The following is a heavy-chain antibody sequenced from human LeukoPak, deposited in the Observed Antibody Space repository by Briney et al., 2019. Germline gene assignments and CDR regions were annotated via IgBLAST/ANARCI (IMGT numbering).Heavy chain of an antibody. CDR2: ISAYNGNT. J-gene: IGHJ4*02. V-gene: IGHV1-18*01. D-gene: IGHD5-18*01. CDR1: GYTFTSYG. Sequence: ASVKVSCKASGYTFTSYGISWVRQAPGQGLEWMGWISAYNGNTNYAQKLQSRVTMTTDTSTSTAYMELRSLRSDDTAVYYCARGDTAFSPYYFDYWGQGTLVTVSS. CDR3: ARGDTAFSPYYFDY.